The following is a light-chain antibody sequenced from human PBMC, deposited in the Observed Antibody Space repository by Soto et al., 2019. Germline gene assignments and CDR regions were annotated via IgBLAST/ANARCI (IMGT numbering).Light chain of an antibody. CDR2: ENN. CDR3: GTWASSLSAVV. V-gene: IGLV1-51*02. J-gene: IGLJ2*01. Sequence: QSVLTQPPSVSASPGQKVTISCSGSSSNIGNNYVSWYQQLPGTAPKLLIYENNKRPSGIPDRFSGPKSGTSATLGITGLQTGDEADYYCGTWASSLSAVVFGGGTKLTVL. CDR1: SSNIGNNY.